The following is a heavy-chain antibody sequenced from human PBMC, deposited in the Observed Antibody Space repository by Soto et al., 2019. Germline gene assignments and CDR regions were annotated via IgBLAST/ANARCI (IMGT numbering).Heavy chain of an antibody. CDR2: IIPIFGTA. J-gene: IGHJ6*02. D-gene: IGHD6-6*01. CDR1: GGTFSSYA. V-gene: IGHV1-69*06. Sequence: QVQLVQSGAEVKKRGSSVKVSCKASGGTFSSYAISWVRQAPGQGLEWMGGIIPIFGTANYAQKFQGRVTITADKSTSTAYMELSSLRSEDTAVYYCARDRLYSSSSYYYYYGMDVWGQGTTVTVSS. CDR3: ARDRLYSSSSYYYYYGMDV.